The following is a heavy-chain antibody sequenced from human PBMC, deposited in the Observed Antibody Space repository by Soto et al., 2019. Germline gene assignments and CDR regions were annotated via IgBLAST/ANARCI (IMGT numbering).Heavy chain of an antibody. D-gene: IGHD3-9*01. J-gene: IGHJ4*02. CDR3: AKDARAYYDILTGVFDY. V-gene: IGHV3-23*01. CDR1: GFTFSSYA. CDR2: ISGSGGST. Sequence: GGSLRLSCAASGFTFSSYAMSWVRQAPGKGLEWVSAISGSGGSTYYADSVKGRFTISRDNSKNTLYLQMNSLRAEDTAVYYCAKDARAYYDILTGVFDYWGQGTLVTVSS.